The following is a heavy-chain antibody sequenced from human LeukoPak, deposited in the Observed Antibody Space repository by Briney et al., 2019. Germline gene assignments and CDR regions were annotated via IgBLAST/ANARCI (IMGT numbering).Heavy chain of an antibody. Sequence: GGSLRLSCAASGFTFSSHAMSWVRQAPGKGLEWVSGISSGGTATYYTDSVKGRFTISRDNSKNTLYLQMNSLRAEDTAVYYCANPYSVVGATHWGQGTLVTVSS. CDR2: ISSGGTAT. D-gene: IGHD1-26*01. CDR3: ANPYSVVGATH. CDR1: GFTFSSHA. J-gene: IGHJ4*02. V-gene: IGHV3-23*01.